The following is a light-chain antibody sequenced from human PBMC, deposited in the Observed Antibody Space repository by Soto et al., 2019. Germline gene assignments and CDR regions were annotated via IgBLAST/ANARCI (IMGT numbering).Light chain of an antibody. J-gene: IGKJ5*01. CDR3: HPLNSDPRTP. CDR2: KAS. CDR1: QTIINY. Sequence: DIQMTQSPSSLSASVGDRVTITCRASQTIINYLNWYQQKPGKAPKLLIYKASTLQSGVPSRFSGSGSGTEFTLTISSMPPEDFGTRSRHPLNSDPRTPFGHGTRLEIK. V-gene: IGKV1-39*01.